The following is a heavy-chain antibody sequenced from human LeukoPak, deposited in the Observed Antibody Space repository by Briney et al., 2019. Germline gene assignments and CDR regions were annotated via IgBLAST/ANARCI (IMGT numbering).Heavy chain of an antibody. J-gene: IGHJ3*02. V-gene: IGHV1-18*01. CDR3: ARETDDYGDYVSWHAFDI. D-gene: IGHD4-17*01. Sequence: WASVKVSCKASGYTFTSYGISWVRQAPGQGLEWMGWISAYNGNTNYAQKLQGRVTMTTDTSTSTAYMELRGLRSDDTAVYYCARETDDYGDYVSWHAFDIWGQGTMVTVSS. CDR1: GYTFTSYG. CDR2: ISAYNGNT.